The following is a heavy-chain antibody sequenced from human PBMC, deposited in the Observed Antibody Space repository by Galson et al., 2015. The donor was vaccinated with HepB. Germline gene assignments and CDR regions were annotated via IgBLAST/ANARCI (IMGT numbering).Heavy chain of an antibody. V-gene: IGHV1-69*06. CDR3: ARTYSISSYYYYGMDV. J-gene: IGHJ6*02. Sequence: SVKVSCKASGGTFSSYAISWVRQAPGQGLEWMGGIIPIFGTANYAQKFQGRVTITADKSTSTAYMELSSLRSEDTAVYYCARTYSISSYYYYGMDVWGQGTTVTVSS. D-gene: IGHD6-6*01. CDR2: IIPIFGTA. CDR1: GGTFSSYA.